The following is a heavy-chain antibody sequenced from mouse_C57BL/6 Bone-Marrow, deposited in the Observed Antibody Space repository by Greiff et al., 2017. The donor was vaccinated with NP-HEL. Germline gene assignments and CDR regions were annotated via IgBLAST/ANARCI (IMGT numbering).Heavy chain of an antibody. CDR2: IDPADGDT. Sequence: EVKLLESGAELVRPGASVKLSCTASGFNITDYYMHWVKQRPEQGLEWIGRIDPADGDTEYAPKFQGKATMTADTSSTTAYLQLSSLTSADTAVYYCSTCDYYGSGYAYWGQGTLVTVAA. CDR3: STCDYYGSGYAY. J-gene: IGHJ3*01. V-gene: IGHV14-1*01. CDR1: GFNITDYY. D-gene: IGHD1-1*01.